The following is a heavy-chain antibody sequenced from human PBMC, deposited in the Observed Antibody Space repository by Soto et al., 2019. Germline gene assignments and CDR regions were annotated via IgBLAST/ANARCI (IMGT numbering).Heavy chain of an antibody. CDR1: GDSISTADYF. CDR2: IYKSATT. Sequence: SETLSLTCSVSGDSISTADYFWAWIRQPPGQALEYIGYIYKSATTYYNPSFESRVAISLDTSKSQFSLNVTSVTAADTAVYFCARGRYCLTGRCFPNWFDSWGQGTLVTVSS. CDR3: ARGRYCLTGRCFPNWFDS. D-gene: IGHD2-15*01. J-gene: IGHJ5*01. V-gene: IGHV4-30-4*01.